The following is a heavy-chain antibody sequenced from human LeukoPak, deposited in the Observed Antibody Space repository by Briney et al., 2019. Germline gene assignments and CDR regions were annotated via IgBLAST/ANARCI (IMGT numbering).Heavy chain of an antibody. D-gene: IGHD5-12*01. Sequence: PGRSLRLSCAASGFTFTSYGMHWVRQAPGKGLEWVAVVWYDGRHKYYADSVKGRFTISRDNSKNTLYLQMDSLRAADTAVYYCARDRRGGYDWSFDYWGQGTLVTVSS. CDR1: GFTFTSYG. CDR3: ARDRRGGYDWSFDY. CDR2: VWYDGRHK. V-gene: IGHV3-33*01. J-gene: IGHJ4*02.